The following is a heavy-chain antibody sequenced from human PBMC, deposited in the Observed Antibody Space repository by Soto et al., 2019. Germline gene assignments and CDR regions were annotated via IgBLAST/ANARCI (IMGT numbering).Heavy chain of an antibody. CDR1: EYTFGNHW. CDR2: MNSDGSLI. D-gene: IGHD1-7*01. J-gene: IGHJ4*02. V-gene: IGHV3-74*01. CDR3: ATAELDY. Sequence: GGSLRRSCAVAEYTFGNHWMHWVRQAPGKGLEWVSRMNSDGSLINYADSVKGRFTVSRDNAKNTLYLQMNSLRVEDTAVYYCATAELDYWGPGTLVTVSS.